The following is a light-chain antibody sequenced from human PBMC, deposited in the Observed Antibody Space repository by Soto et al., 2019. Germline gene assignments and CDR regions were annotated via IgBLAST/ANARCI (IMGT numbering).Light chain of an antibody. CDR2: AAA. CDR3: QQSYDTPIT. J-gene: IGKJ5*01. CDR1: QSIATY. Sequence: IQMTQSPSSLSAYVWDRVTITCRASQSIATYLHWYQQKPGKAPKVLIFAAARLKSGVPSRFSGSGSETDFTLTISSLQPEDSATYYCQQSYDTPITFGQGTRLEIK. V-gene: IGKV1-39*01.